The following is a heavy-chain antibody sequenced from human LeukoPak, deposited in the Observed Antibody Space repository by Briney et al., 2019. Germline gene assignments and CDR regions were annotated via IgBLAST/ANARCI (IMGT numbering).Heavy chain of an antibody. D-gene: IGHD6-19*01. CDR2: ISGSGTTI. Sequence: PGGSLRPSCAASGSSFTSYAMSWVRQAPGKGLDWVSGISGSGTTIYYADSAKGRFTISRDNSKNTLYLQMNSLRAEDTAVYYCAKEINHQWLVPLDAFDIWGQGTMVTVSS. CDR3: AKEINHQWLVPLDAFDI. CDR1: GSSFTSYA. V-gene: IGHV3-23*01. J-gene: IGHJ3*02.